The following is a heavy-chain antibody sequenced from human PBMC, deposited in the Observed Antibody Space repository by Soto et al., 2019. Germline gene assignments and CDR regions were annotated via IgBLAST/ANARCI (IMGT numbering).Heavy chain of an antibody. V-gene: IGHV3-7*05. CDR2: IKPDGSER. CDR3: ARWGWYGNY. J-gene: IGHJ4*02. D-gene: IGHD6-19*01. Sequence: EVRLVESGGGLVQPGGSLRLSCADSSHIFSTSWMSWIRQAPGKGLEWLANIKPDGSERNYVDSVKGRFTISRDNDKNTLYLQMNNLRADDTAVYYCARWGWYGNYWGQGVLVTVSS. CDR1: SHIFSTSW.